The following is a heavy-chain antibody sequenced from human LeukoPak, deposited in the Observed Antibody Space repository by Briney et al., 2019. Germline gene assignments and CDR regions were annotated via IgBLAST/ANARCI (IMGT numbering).Heavy chain of an antibody. CDR1: GGSFSGYY. CDR3: ARGGSGYDSNPYFDY. J-gene: IGHJ4*02. Sequence: PSETLSLTCAVYGGSFSGYYWSWIRQPPGKGLEWTGEINHSGSTNYNPSLKSRVPISVDTSKNQFSLKLSSVTAADTAVYYCARGGSGYDSNPYFDYWGQGTLFTVSS. CDR2: INHSGST. V-gene: IGHV4-34*01. D-gene: IGHD5-12*01.